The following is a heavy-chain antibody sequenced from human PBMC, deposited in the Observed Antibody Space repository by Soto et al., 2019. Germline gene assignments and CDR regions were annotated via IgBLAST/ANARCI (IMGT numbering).Heavy chain of an antibody. D-gene: IGHD6-19*01. CDR2: ISAYNGNT. CDR3: ARVKASSGWPRYFDY. J-gene: IGHJ4*02. CDR1: GYTFTSYG. V-gene: IGHV1-18*04. Sequence: ASVKVSCKASGYTFTSYGISWVRQAPGQGLGWMGWISAYNGNTNYAQKLQGKVTMTTDTSTSTAYMELRSLRSDDTAVYYCARVKASSGWPRYFDYWGQGTLVTVSS.